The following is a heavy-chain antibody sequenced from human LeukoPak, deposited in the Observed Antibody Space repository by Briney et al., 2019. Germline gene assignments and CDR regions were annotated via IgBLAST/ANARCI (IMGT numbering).Heavy chain of an antibody. V-gene: IGHV1-2*02. CDR1: GYTFTSYA. J-gene: IGHJ5*02. D-gene: IGHD1-26*01. CDR2: INPNSGGT. CDR3: ARGWNGGSLNWFDP. Sequence: ASVKVSCKASGYTFTSYAMNWVRQAPGQGLEWMGWINPNSGGTNYAQKFQGGVTTTRDTSITTAYMEVSRLRSDDTAVYYCARGWNGGSLNWFDPWGQGTLVTVSS.